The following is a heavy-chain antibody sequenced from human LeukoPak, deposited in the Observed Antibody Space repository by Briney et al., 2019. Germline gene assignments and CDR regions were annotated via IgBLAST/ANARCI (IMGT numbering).Heavy chain of an antibody. CDR2: VNESGGT. Sequence: TSETLSLTCAVYIDSFSNYHWNWIRQTPAKGMEWIEEVNESGGTNISPSLRSRVILSVDTSKNQFSLKLISVTVADTAIYYCARGQGATVPQVGKNWFDPWGQGTRVTVSS. D-gene: IGHD1-26*01. CDR1: IDSFSNYH. J-gene: IGHJ5*02. V-gene: IGHV4-34*01. CDR3: ARGQGATVPQVGKNWFDP.